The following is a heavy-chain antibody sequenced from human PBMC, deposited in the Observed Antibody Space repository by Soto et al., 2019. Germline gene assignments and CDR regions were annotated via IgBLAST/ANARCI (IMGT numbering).Heavy chain of an antibody. V-gene: IGHV1-2*02. D-gene: IGHD3-9*01. Sequence: QGPGQGLEWMGWVNPNTGLARYAQKFQDRVTMTRDTSINTAYMELRGLTSDDTAVYYCTTLRLDPWGQGTLVTVSS. CDR3: TTLRLDP. J-gene: IGHJ5*02. CDR2: VNPNTGLA.